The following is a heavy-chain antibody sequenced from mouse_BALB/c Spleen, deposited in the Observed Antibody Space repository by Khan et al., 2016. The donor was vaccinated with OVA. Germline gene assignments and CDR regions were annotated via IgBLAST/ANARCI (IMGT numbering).Heavy chain of an antibody. D-gene: IGHD2-3*01. CDR3: ARDGSRYNYAMDY. J-gene: IGHJ4*01. V-gene: IGHV3-2*02. CDR1: GYSITSDYA. Sequence: EVQLVESGPGLVNSSQSLSLTCSVTGYSITSDYAWNWIRQFPGNKLEWMGYINYSGSTNYNPALKSRISITRDTSKNQFFLQLNSVTTEDTATYYCARDGSRYNYAMDYWGQGTSVTVSS. CDR2: INYSGST.